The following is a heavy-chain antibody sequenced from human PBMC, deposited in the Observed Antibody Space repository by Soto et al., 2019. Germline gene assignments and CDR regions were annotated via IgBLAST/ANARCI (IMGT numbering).Heavy chain of an antibody. Sequence: GSLRLSCAASGFTFSDYYMSWIRQSPGKGPEWIGSVFYTGFTSYNPSLESRVSVSVDTSKNQFSLKVSGVSAADTAVYYCATSQKGYNWNYFDHWGQGALVTVSS. CDR3: ATSQKGYNWNYFDH. CDR2: VFYTGFT. V-gene: IGHV4-59*04. CDR1: GFTFSDYY. D-gene: IGHD1-20*01. J-gene: IGHJ4*02.